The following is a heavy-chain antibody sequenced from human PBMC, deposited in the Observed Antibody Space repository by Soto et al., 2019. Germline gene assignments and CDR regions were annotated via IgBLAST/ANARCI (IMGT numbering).Heavy chain of an antibody. CDR2: IYHSGST. CDR1: GYSISSGYY. D-gene: IGHD3-22*01. Sequence: SETLSLTCAVSGYSISSGYYWGWIRQPPGKGLEWIGSIYHSGSTYYNPSLKSRVTISVDTSKNQFSLKLSSVTAADTAVYYCAGAEPGDYYDSSGYSPPDYWGQGTLVTVSS. J-gene: IGHJ4*02. V-gene: IGHV4-38-2*01. CDR3: AGAEPGDYYDSSGYSPPDY.